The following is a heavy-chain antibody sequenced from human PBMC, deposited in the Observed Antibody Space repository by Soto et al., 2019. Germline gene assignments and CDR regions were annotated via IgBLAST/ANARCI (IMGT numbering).Heavy chain of an antibody. D-gene: IGHD3-16*01. CDR2: IYWDDDQ. V-gene: IGHV2-5*02. Sequence: QITLKESGPTLVKPTQTLTLTCTFSGFSLSTDGVGVGWIRQPPGKALEWLALIYWDDDQRYSPSLKTRLTITKDTSKNQVVLTMTNMDPVDTATYYCAHAYGGTIGPDAAFDVWGQGTVVTVSS. CDR3: AHAYGGTIGPDAAFDV. CDR1: GFSLSTDGVG. J-gene: IGHJ3*01.